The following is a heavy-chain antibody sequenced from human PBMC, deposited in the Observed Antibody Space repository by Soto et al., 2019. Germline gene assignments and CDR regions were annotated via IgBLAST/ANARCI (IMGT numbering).Heavy chain of an antibody. V-gene: IGHV3-30*18. CDR2: ISYDGSNK. J-gene: IGHJ6*02. CDR1: GFTFSSYG. CDR3: AKEGSFENIVVVPAAPVYYYGMDV. Sequence: PGGSLRLSCAASGFTFSSYGMHWVRQAPGKGLEWVAVISYDGSNKYYADSVKGRFTISRDNSKNTLYLQMNSLRAEDTAVYYCAKEGSFENIVVVPAAPVYYYGMDVWGQGTTVTVSS. D-gene: IGHD2-2*01.